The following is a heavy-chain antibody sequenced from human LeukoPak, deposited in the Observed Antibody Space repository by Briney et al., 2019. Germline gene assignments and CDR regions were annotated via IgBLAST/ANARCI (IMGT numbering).Heavy chain of an antibody. CDR1: VFSLSNSEVG. V-gene: IGHV2-5*02. Sequence: SGPTLVKPTQTLTLTCTFSVFSLSNSEVGVGWIRQPPGKALEWLAVIHWDDDKRFSRSLRNRLTITKDTAKNQVVLTLSNMDPVDTGTYHCARTRSSGYYDAFDVWGQGTMVIVSS. CDR2: IHWDDDK. D-gene: IGHD3-22*01. J-gene: IGHJ3*01. CDR3: ARTRSSGYYDAFDV.